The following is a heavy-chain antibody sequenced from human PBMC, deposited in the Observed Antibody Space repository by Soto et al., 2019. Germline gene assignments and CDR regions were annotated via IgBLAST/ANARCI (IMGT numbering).Heavy chain of an antibody. V-gene: IGHV4-34*01. CDR1: GGSFSGYY. Sequence: SETLSLTCAVYGGSFSGYYWSWIRQPPGKGLEWIGEINHSGSTNYNPFLKSRVTISVDTYKNQFSLKLSSVTAADTAVYYCAGYNCSGGSCYPVLDYWGQGTLVTVSS. CDR2: INHSGST. D-gene: IGHD2-15*01. J-gene: IGHJ4*02. CDR3: AGYNCSGGSCYPVLDY.